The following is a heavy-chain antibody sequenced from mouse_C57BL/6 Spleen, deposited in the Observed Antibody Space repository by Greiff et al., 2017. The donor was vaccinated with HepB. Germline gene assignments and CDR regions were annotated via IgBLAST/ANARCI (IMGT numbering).Heavy chain of an antibody. CDR2: INPSNGGT. J-gene: IGHJ2*01. D-gene: IGHD1-1*01. CDR1: GYTFNSYW. CDR3: ARGVITTVVGEDY. Sequence: VQLQQPGTELVKPGASVKLSCKASGYTFNSYWMHWVKQRPGQGLEWIGNINPSNGGTNYNEKFKSKATLTVDKSSSTAYMQLSSLTSEDSAVYYCARGVITTVVGEDYWGQGTTLTVSS. V-gene: IGHV1-53*01.